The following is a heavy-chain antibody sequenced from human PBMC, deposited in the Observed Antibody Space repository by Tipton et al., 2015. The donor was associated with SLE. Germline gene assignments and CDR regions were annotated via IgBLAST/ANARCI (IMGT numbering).Heavy chain of an antibody. J-gene: IGHJ4*02. V-gene: IGHV4-38-2*02. Sequence: TLSLTCNVSGYSIRNGYYWGWIRQAPGKGLEWTGTIHHSGITYYNTSLKSRVTISVETSKNQFSLKLRSVTAADTAVYYCAREYSGYDYRTFDHWGQGTLVTVSS. CDR3: AREYSGYDYRTFDH. CDR1: GYSIRNGYY. CDR2: IHHSGIT. D-gene: IGHD5-12*01.